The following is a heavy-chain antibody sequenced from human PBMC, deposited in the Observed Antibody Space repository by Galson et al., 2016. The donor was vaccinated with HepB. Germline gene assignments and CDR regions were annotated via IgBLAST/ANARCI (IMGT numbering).Heavy chain of an antibody. CDR3: ARGADSGYDLGDF. V-gene: IGHV1-46*01. Sequence: SVKVSCKASGYTFSSYYLHWVRQAPGQGLEWMGIINPSGGFTSYAQKVQGRVAMTRDTSTSTVYMELSSLRSEDTAVYYCARGADSGYDLGDFWGQGTLVTVSS. CDR1: GYTFSSYY. CDR2: INPSGGFT. J-gene: IGHJ4*02. D-gene: IGHD5-12*01.